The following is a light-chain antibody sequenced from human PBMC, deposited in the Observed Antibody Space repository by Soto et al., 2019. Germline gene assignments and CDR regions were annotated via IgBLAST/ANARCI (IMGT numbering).Light chain of an antibody. CDR1: QNINNY. J-gene: IGKJ1*01. CDR3: QHYNSYSEA. V-gene: IGKV1-5*03. Sequence: DIPMTQSPSSLSASVGDRVTITCRASQNINNYLNWYQQKPGKAPKLLIYKASTLKSGVPSRFSGSGSGTEFTLTISSLQPDDFATYYCQHYNSYSEAFGQGTKVELK. CDR2: KAS.